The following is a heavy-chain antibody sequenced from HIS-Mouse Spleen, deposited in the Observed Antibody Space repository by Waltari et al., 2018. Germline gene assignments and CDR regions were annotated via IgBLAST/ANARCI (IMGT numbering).Heavy chain of an antibody. Sequence: QLQLQESGPGLVKPSETLSLTCTVSGGSISSSRYYWGWIRQPPGKGRGWIGSIYYSGRTSYNPSLKSRVTISVDTSKNQFSLKLSSVTAADTAVYYCARLGPLLPSYWGQGTLVTVSS. CDR3: ARLGPLLPSY. J-gene: IGHJ4*02. CDR1: GGSISSSRYY. D-gene: IGHD2-15*01. CDR2: IYYSGRT. V-gene: IGHV4-39*07.